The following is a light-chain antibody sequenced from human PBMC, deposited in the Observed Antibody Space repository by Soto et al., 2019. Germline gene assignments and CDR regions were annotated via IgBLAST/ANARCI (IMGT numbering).Light chain of an antibody. CDR1: ESVSGN. CDR3: QQYSKWPT. CDR2: DTA. Sequence: DIVMTQSPATLSVSPGERATLSCRASESVSGNLAWYQQNPGQAPRLLIYDTASRATAIPARFSGSGSGTEFTLTISSLQSEDFAVYYCQQYSKWPTFGQGTRLEIK. V-gene: IGKV3-15*01. J-gene: IGKJ5*01.